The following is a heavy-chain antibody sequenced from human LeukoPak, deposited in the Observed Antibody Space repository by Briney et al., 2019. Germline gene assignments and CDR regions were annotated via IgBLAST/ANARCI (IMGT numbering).Heavy chain of an antibody. D-gene: IGHD3-16*02. CDR2: IIPTFGTA. J-gene: IGHJ6*04. CDR3: ASMLYYDYVWGSYRDYYYGMDV. V-gene: IGHV1-69*13. CDR1: GGTFSSYA. Sequence: SVEVSCKASGGTFSSYAISWVRQAPGQGLEWMGGIIPTFGTANYAQKFQGRVTITADESTSTAYMELSSLRSEDTAVYYCASMLYYDYVWGSYRDYYYGMDVWGKGTTVTVSS.